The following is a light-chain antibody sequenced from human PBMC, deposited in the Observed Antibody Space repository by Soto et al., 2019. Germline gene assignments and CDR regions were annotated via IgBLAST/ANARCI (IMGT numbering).Light chain of an antibody. CDR3: QQRSNWPCA. CDR1: QSVSSY. V-gene: IGKV3-11*01. J-gene: IGKJ2*02. Sequence: EIVLTQSPATLSLPPGERATLSCRASQSVSSYLAWYQQKPGQAPRLLIYDASNRATGIPARFSGSGSGTDFTLTISSLEPEDFAVYYCQQRSNWPCAFGQGTKLEIK. CDR2: DAS.